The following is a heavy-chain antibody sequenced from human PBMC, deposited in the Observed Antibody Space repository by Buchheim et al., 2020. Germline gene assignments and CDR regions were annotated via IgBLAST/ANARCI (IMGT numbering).Heavy chain of an antibody. CDR2: MSHDGSRT. D-gene: IGHD6-6*01. CDR1: GFTFSSSTLEWVRYT. CDR3: VREGPMSIEGGLDV. V-gene: IGHV3-30*04. J-gene: IGHJ6*02. Sequence: QVQLVESGGGVVQPGGSLRLSCAASGFTFSSSTLEWVRYTMHWVRQAPGRGLEWVGLMSHDGSRTYYPDSLRGRFTISSDNSKNTLYLQMDSLRPDDTAVYYCVREGPMSIEGGLDVWGQGTT.